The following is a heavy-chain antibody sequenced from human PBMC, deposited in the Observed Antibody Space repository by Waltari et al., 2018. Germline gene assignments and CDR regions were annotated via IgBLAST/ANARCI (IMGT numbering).Heavy chain of an antibody. V-gene: IGHV3-30*01. CDR2: ISYDGTSK. CDR3: ASGYFRASPLDY. J-gene: IGHJ4*02. CDR1: GFAFRNYA. Sequence: QVQLVESGGVVVQPGTSLRLSCAASGFAFRNYAMHWVRQAPGKGLEWVAVISYDGTSKKYADSVKGRFTISRDNPKITLYLQMNSLRNEDTAVYYCASGYFRASPLDYWGQGTLLTVSS. D-gene: IGHD3-22*01.